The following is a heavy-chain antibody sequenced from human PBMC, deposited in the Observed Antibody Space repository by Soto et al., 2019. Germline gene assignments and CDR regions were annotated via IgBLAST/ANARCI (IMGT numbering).Heavy chain of an antibody. CDR1: GGSISSGGYY. D-gene: IGHD1-1*01. CDR3: ARGTTGMIYYYMDV. V-gene: IGHV4-31*03. Sequence: SETLSLTCTVSGGSISSGGYYWSWIRQHPGKGLEWIGYIYYSGSTYYNPSLKSRVTISVDTSKNQFSLKLSSVTAADTAVYYCARGTTGMIYYYMDVWGKGTTVTVSS. J-gene: IGHJ6*03. CDR2: IYYSGST.